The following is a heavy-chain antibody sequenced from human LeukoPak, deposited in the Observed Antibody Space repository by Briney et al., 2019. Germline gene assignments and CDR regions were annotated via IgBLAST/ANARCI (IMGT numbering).Heavy chain of an antibody. D-gene: IGHD1-26*01. V-gene: IGHV3-7*01. CDR3: ARAEWDFDY. Sequence: GGSLRLSCAASGFTFSSYLMSWVRQAPGKGLEWVANIKQDGSEKYYVDSVKGRFTISRDNAKNSLYLQMNSLRAEDTAVYYCARAEWDFDYWGQGTLVTVSS. J-gene: IGHJ4*02. CDR2: IKQDGSEK. CDR1: GFTFSSYL.